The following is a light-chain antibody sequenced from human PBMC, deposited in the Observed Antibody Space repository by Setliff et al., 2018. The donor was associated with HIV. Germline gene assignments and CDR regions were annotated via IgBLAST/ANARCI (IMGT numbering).Light chain of an antibody. Sequence: SALTQPPSVSGAPGQRVTISCTGSSSNIGAGYDVHWYQQLPGTAPKLLIYGNSNRPSGVPDRFSGSKSGTSASLAITGLQAEDEADYYCQSYDRSLVYVFGTGTKSPS. CDR1: SSNIGAGYD. V-gene: IGLV1-40*01. CDR2: GNS. J-gene: IGLJ1*01. CDR3: QSYDRSLVYV.